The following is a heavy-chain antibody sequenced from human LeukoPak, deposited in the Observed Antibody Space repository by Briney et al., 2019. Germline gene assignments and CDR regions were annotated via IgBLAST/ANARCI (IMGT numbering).Heavy chain of an antibody. CDR2: INPSGGST. D-gene: IGHD4-17*01. CDR3: AREVTSDPPSPSFDY. J-gene: IGHJ4*02. Sequence: ASVKVSCKASGYTFTSYYMHWVRQAPGQGLEWMGIINPSGGSTSYAQKFQGRVTMTRDMSTSTVYMELSSLRSEDTAVYYCAREVTSDPPSPSFDYWGQGTLVTVSS. CDR1: GYTFTSYY. V-gene: IGHV1-46*01.